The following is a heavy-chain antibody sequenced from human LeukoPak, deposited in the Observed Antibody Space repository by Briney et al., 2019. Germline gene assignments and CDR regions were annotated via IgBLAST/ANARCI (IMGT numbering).Heavy chain of an antibody. CDR3: ARRSRDSREMWWRVRMLQNWFDP. V-gene: IGHV4-39*07. D-gene: IGHD2-21*01. J-gene: IGHJ5*02. CDR1: GGSISSSSYY. CDR2: IYYSGST. Sequence: RSSETLSLTCTVSGGSISSSSYYWGWIRQPPGKGLEWIGSIYYSGSTYYNPSLKSRVTISVDTSKNQFSLKLSSVTAADTAVYYCARRSRDSREMWWRVRMLQNWFDPWGQGTLVTVSS.